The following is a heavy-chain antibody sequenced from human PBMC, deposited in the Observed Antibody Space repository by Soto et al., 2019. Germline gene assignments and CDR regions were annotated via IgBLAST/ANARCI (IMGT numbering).Heavy chain of an antibody. CDR3: AKDAEAEYYDFLSGYFDASDI. Sequence: EVQLLESGGGLVQPGGSLRLSCAASGFTFSSYAMSWVRQAPGKGLEWVSAISGSGGSTYYADSVKGRFTISRDNSKNTLYLQMNSLRAEDTAVYYCAKDAEAEYYDFLSGYFDASDIWGQGTMVTVSS. D-gene: IGHD3-3*01. CDR2: ISGSGGST. J-gene: IGHJ3*02. CDR1: GFTFSSYA. V-gene: IGHV3-23*01.